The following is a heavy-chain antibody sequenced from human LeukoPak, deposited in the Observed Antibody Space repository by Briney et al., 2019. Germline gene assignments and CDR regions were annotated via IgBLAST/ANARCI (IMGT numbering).Heavy chain of an antibody. J-gene: IGHJ4*02. D-gene: IGHD6-13*01. CDR1: GFTFINYG. CDR2: FTGRRGTT. CDR3: ARELGSSFDY. Sequence: GGSLRLSCTTSGFTFINYGMSWVRQAPGKGLEWVSTFTGRRGTTYYADSVKGRFTISRDNSKNTLYLQMNSLRAEDTAVYYCARELGSSFDYWGQGNPGHRLL. V-gene: IGHV3-23*01.